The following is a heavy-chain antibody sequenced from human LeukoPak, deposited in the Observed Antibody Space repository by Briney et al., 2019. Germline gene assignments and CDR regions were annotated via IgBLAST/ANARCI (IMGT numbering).Heavy chain of an antibody. J-gene: IGHJ4*02. CDR1: GYTLTELS. Sequence: ASVKVSCKVSGYTLTELSIHWGRQAPGKGLEWMGGFDPEDGETIYAQKFQGRVTMTEHTSTVTAYMELSSLRSEDTAVYYCAAASYYGSGPVLDYWGQGTLVTVSS. V-gene: IGHV1-24*01. CDR2: FDPEDGET. CDR3: AAASYYGSGPVLDY. D-gene: IGHD3-10*01.